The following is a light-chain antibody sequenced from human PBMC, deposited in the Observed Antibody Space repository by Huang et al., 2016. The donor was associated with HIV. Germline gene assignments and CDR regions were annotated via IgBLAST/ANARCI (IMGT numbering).Light chain of an antibody. V-gene: IGKV1-39*01. CDR2: GSS. CDR3: HRTYTISS. J-gene: IGKJ5*01. CDR1: QDIGTY. Sequence: DIQMTQSPSSLSASVGDSVTITCRTSQDIGTYLNWYQQRPGKAPNRLIYGSSTVQSGVPSRFSGGGSGTEFTLTINGLQPDEFGIYYCHRTYTISSFDQGTRLDTK.